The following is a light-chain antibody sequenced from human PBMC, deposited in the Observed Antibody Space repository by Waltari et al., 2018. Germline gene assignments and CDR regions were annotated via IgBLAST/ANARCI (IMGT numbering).Light chain of an antibody. CDR1: SRDVGGYNY. V-gene: IGLV2-14*03. Sequence: QSALTQPASVSGSPGQSITISCPGTSRDVGGYNYVSWYQQHPGKAPKLMIYDVGNRPSGVSNRFSGSKSGNTASLTISGLQAEDEADYYCSSYTSSSTLYVFGTGTKVTVL. CDR3: SSYTSSSTLYV. CDR2: DVG. J-gene: IGLJ1*01.